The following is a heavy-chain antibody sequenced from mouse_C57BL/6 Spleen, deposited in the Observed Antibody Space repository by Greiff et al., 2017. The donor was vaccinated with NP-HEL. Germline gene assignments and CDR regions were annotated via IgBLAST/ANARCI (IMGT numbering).Heavy chain of an antibody. Sequence: EVHLVESGGGLVQPGGSLSLSCAASGFTFTDYYMSWVRQPPGKALEWLGFIRNKANGYTTEYSASVKGRFTISRDNSQSILYLQMNALRAEDSATYYCASPDDYGSSPFAYWGQGTLVTVSA. D-gene: IGHD1-1*01. V-gene: IGHV7-3*01. CDR2: IRNKANGYTT. J-gene: IGHJ3*01. CDR1: GFTFTDYY. CDR3: ASPDDYGSSPFAY.